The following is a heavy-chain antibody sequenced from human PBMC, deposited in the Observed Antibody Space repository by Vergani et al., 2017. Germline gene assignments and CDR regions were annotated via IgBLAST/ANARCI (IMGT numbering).Heavy chain of an antibody. CDR3: ARAGGIGGMDV. V-gene: IGHV3-7*03. D-gene: IGHD1-26*01. Sequence: VQLVESGGGVVQPGRSLRLSCAASGFTFSSYWMSWVRQAPGKGLEWVANIKQDGSENYYVDSVKGRFTISRDNAKNSLYLQMNSLRADDTAVDYCARAGGIGGMDVWGQGTTVTVSS. CDR1: GFTFSSYW. J-gene: IGHJ6*02. CDR2: IKQDGSEN.